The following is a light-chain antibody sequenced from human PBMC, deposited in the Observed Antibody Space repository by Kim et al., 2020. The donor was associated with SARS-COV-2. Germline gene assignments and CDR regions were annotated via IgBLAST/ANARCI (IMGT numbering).Light chain of an antibody. CDR2: DVS. CDR1: SSAVGEYKC. J-gene: IGLJ2*01. V-gene: IGLV2-11*02. Sequence: GQSATVSCSGTSSAVGEYKCVSGYRRHPGKAPKLLSYDVSKGPSGVPNRFADSKYANTAYLASSGVQGKDEADGCCCSYAGNYSVEFGGGTQLTVL. CDR3: CSYAGNYSVE.